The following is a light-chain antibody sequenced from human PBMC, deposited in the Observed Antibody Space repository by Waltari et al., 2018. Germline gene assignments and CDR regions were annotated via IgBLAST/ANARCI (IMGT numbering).Light chain of an antibody. Sequence: DIQMTQSPSSLSASVGDRVTITCRASQSISTSVNWYQQKPGKAPRLLVYASSGVQSGVPSKFSGGGFGTNFTLTITSLEPEDFATYYCQQSYDNPLTFGGGTRVESK. CDR1: QSISTS. CDR2: ASS. V-gene: IGKV1-39*01. J-gene: IGKJ4*01. CDR3: QQSYDNPLT.